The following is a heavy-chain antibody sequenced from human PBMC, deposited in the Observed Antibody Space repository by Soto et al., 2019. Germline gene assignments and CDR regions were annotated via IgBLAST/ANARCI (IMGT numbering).Heavy chain of an antibody. D-gene: IGHD3-10*01. CDR1: GFTFSRYG. J-gene: IGHJ4*02. CDR3: ARGSDGSGNFLDY. V-gene: IGHV3-33*01. CDR2: IWYDGSKK. Sequence: QVHLVESGGGVVQSGTSLRLSCAASGFTFSRYGMHWVRQAPDKGLEWVAVIWYDGSKKYFADSVKGRFTISRDNDKNTVFLRMNSLRVEDTAVYYCARGSDGSGNFLDYWGQGSLVTVSS.